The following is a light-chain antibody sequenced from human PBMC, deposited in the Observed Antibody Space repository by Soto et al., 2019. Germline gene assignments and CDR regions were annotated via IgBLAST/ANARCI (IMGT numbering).Light chain of an antibody. CDR3: LQYNVYPLT. V-gene: IGKV1-5*03. CDR1: QNINRW. J-gene: IGKJ4*01. Sequence: DIQMTQSPSTLSASVGDTVTITCRASQNINRWLAWYQQRPGKAPNLLIHKASSLEGGVPSRFSGSASGTEFTLTISSRQPDDFAAYFCLQYNVYPLTCGGGTKVEI. CDR2: KAS.